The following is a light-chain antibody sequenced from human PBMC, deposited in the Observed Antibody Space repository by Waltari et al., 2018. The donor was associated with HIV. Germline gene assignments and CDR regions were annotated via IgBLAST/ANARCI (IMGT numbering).Light chain of an antibody. V-gene: IGKV3-11*01. CDR3: QQRGNWPPT. Sequence: DIILTQSPATLSLSPGERATLSCRASQSVSSYLAWYQQRPGQPPSLLIHDASNRATGIPARFSGSGSGTDFTLTISRLEAEDSAIYFCQQRGNWPPTFGQGTRLEI. J-gene: IGKJ5*01. CDR2: DAS. CDR1: QSVSSY.